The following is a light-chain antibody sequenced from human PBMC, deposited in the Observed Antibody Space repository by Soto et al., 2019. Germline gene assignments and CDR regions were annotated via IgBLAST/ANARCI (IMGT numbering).Light chain of an antibody. J-gene: IGKJ1*01. CDR3: THHNSYSQT. V-gene: IGKV1-5*01. CDR2: GPS. CDR1: QSISHY. Sequence: DIQMTQSPPTLSASVGDRVTINCRASQSISHYLAWYQQMPGKAPKLLFYGPSTLQCGVPSRFSGTGFGTEFTLTIRSWQPHDFGTYVCTHHNSYSQTFGHRNKVEIK.